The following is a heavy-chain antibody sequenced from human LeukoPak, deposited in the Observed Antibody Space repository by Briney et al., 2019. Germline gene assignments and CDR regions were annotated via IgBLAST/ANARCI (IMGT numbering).Heavy chain of an antibody. CDR1: GCTFTSYD. CDR2: MNPNSGNT. D-gene: IGHD4-17*01. Sequence: GASVKVSCKASGCTFTSYDINWVRQATGQGLEWMGWMNPNSGNTGYAQKFQGRVTMTRNTSISTAYVELSSLRSEDTAVYYCAKDYGDYYPEAFDIWGQGTMVTVSS. CDR3: AKDYGDYYPEAFDI. J-gene: IGHJ3*02. V-gene: IGHV1-8*01.